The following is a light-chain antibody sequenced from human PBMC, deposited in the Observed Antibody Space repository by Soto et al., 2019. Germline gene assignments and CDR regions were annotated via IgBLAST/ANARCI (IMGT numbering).Light chain of an antibody. V-gene: IGKV3-20*01. CDR1: QSVSSSY. J-gene: IGKJ4*01. CDR3: EQYDKSIT. CDR2: GAS. Sequence: IVLTQSPGTLSLSAGERATLSCRASQSVSSSYLAWYQQKPGQAPRLRIYGASSRATGIPDRLSGSGSGTDFTLTINRMEPEDSAVYYCEQYDKSITFGGGTKVDI.